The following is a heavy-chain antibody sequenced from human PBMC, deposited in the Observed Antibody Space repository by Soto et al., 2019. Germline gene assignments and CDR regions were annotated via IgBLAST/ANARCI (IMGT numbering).Heavy chain of an antibody. J-gene: IGHJ4*02. CDR1: GGTFSSYA. V-gene: IGHV1-69*01. Sequence: QVQLVQSGAEVKKPGSSVKVSCKASGGTFSSYAISWVRQAPGQGLEWMGGIIPIFGTANYAQKVQGRVTITADESTSTDYMELSSLRSEDTAVYYCARCSGPMYYDSSGYSSFDYWGQGTLVTVSS. D-gene: IGHD3-22*01. CDR2: IIPIFGTA. CDR3: ARCSGPMYYDSSGYSSFDY.